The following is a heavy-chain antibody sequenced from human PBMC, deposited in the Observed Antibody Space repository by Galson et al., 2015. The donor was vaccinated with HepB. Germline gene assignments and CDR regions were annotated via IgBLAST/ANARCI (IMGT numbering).Heavy chain of an antibody. CDR1: GYTFTSYD. CDR3: ARGDY. V-gene: IGHV1-8*01. Sequence: SVKVSCKASGYTFTSYDINWVRQATGQGLEWMGSMNPNSGNRDYAQNFQGRVTLTRDTSISTAYMELSGLRSEDTAVYYCARGDYWGQGTLVTVSS. CDR2: MNPNSGNR. J-gene: IGHJ4*02.